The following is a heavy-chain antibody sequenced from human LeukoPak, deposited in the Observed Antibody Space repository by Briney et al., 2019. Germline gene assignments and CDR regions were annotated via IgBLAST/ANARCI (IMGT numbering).Heavy chain of an antibody. Sequence: PSQTLSLTCTVSGGSISSGGYYWSWIRQYPGTGLEWIGYIYYSGSTYYNPSLKSRVTISVDTSKNQFSLKLSSVTAADTAVYYCARAELELPSKLWFDPWGQGTLVTVSS. D-gene: IGHD1-7*01. J-gene: IGHJ5*02. V-gene: IGHV4-31*03. CDR1: GGSISSGGYY. CDR3: ARAELELPSKLWFDP. CDR2: IYYSGST.